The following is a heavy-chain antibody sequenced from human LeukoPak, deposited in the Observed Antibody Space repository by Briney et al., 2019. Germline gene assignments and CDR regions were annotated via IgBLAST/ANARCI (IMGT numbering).Heavy chain of an antibody. Sequence: GGSLRLSCAASGFTFSSYAMSWVRQAPGEGLEWVSTISGSGAYTYYADSVKGRFTISRDNSKNTLYLQMNSLRAEDTAVYYCAKYFASGSYYKLPHWGQGTLVTVSS. CDR1: GFTFSSYA. CDR2: ISGSGAYT. J-gene: IGHJ1*01. CDR3: AKYFASGSYYKLPH. D-gene: IGHD3-10*01. V-gene: IGHV3-23*01.